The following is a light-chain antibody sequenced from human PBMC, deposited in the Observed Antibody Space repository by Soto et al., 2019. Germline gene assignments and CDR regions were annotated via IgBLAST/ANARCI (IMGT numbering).Light chain of an antibody. Sequence: QSALTQPASVSGSPGQSITISCTGTSSDVGGYNYVSWYQQHPGKAPKLMIYEVSNRPSGVSNRFSGSKSGNTASLTISGLQAEDEVDYYCSSYTSSSTFYVFGTGTKLTVL. CDR2: EVS. J-gene: IGLJ1*01. CDR3: SSYTSSSTFYV. V-gene: IGLV2-14*01. CDR1: SSDVGGYNY.